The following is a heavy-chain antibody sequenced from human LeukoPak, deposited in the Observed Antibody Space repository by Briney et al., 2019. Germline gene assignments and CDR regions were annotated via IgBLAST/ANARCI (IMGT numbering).Heavy chain of an antibody. V-gene: IGHV4-59*01. CDR2: IYYSGST. CDR1: GGSISSYY. CDR3: ARAPKGGNSRSGWYYFDY. J-gene: IGHJ4*02. D-gene: IGHD4-23*01. Sequence: ASETLSLTCTVSGGSISSYYWSWIRQPPGKGLEWIGYIYYSGSTNYNPSLKSRVTISVDTSKNQFSLKLSSVTAADTAVYYCARAPKGGNSRSGWYYFDYWGQGTLVTVSS.